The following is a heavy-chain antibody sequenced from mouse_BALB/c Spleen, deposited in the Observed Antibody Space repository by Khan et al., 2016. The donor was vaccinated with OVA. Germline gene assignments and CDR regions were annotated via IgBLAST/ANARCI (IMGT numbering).Heavy chain of an antibody. D-gene: IGHD1-2*01. CDR2: FNPNNGGA. Sequence: EVQLQESGPELVKPGASVKISCKTSGYTFTEYTIHWVKQSHGKSLEWIGRFNPNNGGAHYNQKLKGKATLTVDKSSSTAYMELRSLTSEDSAVYYCARRDYYAYYWYFDVGGAGTTVTVSS. J-gene: IGHJ1*01. CDR3: ARRDYYAYYWYFDV. V-gene: IGHV1-18*01. CDR1: GYTFTEYT.